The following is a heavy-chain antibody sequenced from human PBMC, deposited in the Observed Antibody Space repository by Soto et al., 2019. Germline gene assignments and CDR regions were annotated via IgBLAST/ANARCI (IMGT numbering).Heavy chain of an antibody. V-gene: IGHV4-30-4*01. CDR3: ARGSYYDDSSGYDHY. J-gene: IGHJ4*02. CDR2: IYYSGST. Sequence: QVQLQESGPGLVKPSQTLSLTCTVSGGSISSGDYYWSWIRQPPGKGLEWIGYIYYSGSTYYNPSLKSRVTISVDTSKKQFSLKLSSVTAADTAVYYCARGSYYDDSSGYDHYWGQGTLVTVSS. D-gene: IGHD3-22*01. CDR1: GGSISSGDYY.